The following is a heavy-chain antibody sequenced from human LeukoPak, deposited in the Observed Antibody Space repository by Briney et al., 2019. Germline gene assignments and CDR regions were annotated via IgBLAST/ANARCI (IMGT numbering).Heavy chain of an antibody. CDR2: INHSGST. CDR1: GGSLSGYY. Sequence: SETLSLTCAVYGGSLSGYYWSWIRQPPGKGLEWIGEINHSGSTNYNPSLKSRVTISVDTSKNQFSLKLSSVTAADTAVYYWARHYGPWGQGTLATVSS. J-gene: IGHJ5*02. CDR3: ARHYGP. V-gene: IGHV4-34*01. D-gene: IGHD3-16*01.